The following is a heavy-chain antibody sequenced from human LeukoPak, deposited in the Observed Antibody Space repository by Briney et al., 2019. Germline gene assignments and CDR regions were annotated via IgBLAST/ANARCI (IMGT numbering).Heavy chain of an antibody. CDR3: ARVSTSTGFDP. V-gene: IGHV4-38-2*02. CDR1: GYSISNGCY. Sequence: SETLSLTCTVSGYSISNGCYWGWIRQPPGKGLEWIGNIYQSGSTYYNSSLKSRVTISVDTSKNHFSLKLSSVTAADTAVYYCARVSTSTGFDPWGQGTLVTVSS. CDR2: IYQSGST. J-gene: IGHJ5*02.